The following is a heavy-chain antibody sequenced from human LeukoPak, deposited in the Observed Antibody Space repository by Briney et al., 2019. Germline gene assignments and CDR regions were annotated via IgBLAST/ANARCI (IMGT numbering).Heavy chain of an antibody. Sequence: SQTLSLTCAISGDSVSSNSAAWNWIRQSPSRGLEWLGRTYYRSKWYNDYAVSVKSRITINPDTSKNQFSLQLNSVTPEDTAVYYCARGLRSYYDGSGYHYYYYYGMDVWGQGTTVTDSS. V-gene: IGHV6-1*01. D-gene: IGHD3-22*01. J-gene: IGHJ6*02. CDR3: ARGLRSYYDGSGYHYYYYYGMDV. CDR2: TYYRSKWYN. CDR1: GDSVSSNSAA.